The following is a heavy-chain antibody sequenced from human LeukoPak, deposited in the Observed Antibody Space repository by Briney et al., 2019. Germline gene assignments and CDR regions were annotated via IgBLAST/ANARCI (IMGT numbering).Heavy chain of an antibody. Sequence: PGGSLRLSCAASGFTFSSYAMSWVRQAPGKGLEWVSAISGSGGSTYYADSVKGRFTISRDNSKNTLYLQMNSLRAEDTAVYYCARDDITMIVVVITGAFDIWGQGTMVTVSS. J-gene: IGHJ3*02. CDR3: ARDDITMIVVVITGAFDI. D-gene: IGHD3-22*01. CDR1: GFTFSSYA. V-gene: IGHV3-23*01. CDR2: ISGSGGST.